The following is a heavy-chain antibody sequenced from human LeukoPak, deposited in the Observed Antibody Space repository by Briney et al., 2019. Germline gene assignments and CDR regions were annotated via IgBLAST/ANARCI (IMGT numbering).Heavy chain of an antibody. D-gene: IGHD3-22*01. J-gene: IGHJ4*02. CDR3: ARVKGPYYDSSGNYYFDY. CDR1: GFTFDDYG. V-gene: IGHV3-20*04. Sequence: GGSLRLSCAASGFTFDDYGMSWVRQAPGKGLEWVSGINWNGGSTGYADSVKGRFTISRDNAKNSLYLQMNSLRAEDTALYYCARVKGPYYDSSGNYYFDYWGQGTLVTVSS. CDR2: INWNGGST.